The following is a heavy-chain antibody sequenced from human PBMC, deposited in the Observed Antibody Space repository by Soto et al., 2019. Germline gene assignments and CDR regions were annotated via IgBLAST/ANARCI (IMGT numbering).Heavy chain of an antibody. V-gene: IGHV4-39*01. CDR2: IYYSGST. CDR3: ARQDGDYVDYFDY. D-gene: IGHD4-17*01. J-gene: IGHJ4*02. Sequence: QLQLQESGPGLVKPSETLSLTCTVSGGSISSSSYYWGWIRQPPGKGLEWIGSIYYSGSTYYNPSLNSRGXXSXDXHKNQFALKLSSVTAADTAVYYGARQDGDYVDYFDYWGQGTLVTVSS. CDR1: GGSISSSSYY.